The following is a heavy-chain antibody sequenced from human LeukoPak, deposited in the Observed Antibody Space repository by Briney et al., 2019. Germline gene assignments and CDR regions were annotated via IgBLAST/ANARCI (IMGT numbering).Heavy chain of an antibody. D-gene: IGHD4-17*01. V-gene: IGHV1-18*01. J-gene: IGHJ3*02. CDR3: ARGGVDYGDGDDAFDI. Sequence: GASVKVSCKASGYTFTSFGFGWVRQAPGQGLEWMGWISAYDGNTNYAQQLQGRVTMTTDTSTSTAYMELRSLRSDDTPVYYCARGGVDYGDGDDAFDIWGQGTMVTVSS. CDR2: ISAYDGNT. CDR1: GYTFTSFG.